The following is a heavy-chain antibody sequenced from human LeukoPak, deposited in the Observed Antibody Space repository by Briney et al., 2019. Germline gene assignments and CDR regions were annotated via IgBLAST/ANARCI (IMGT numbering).Heavy chain of an antibody. CDR3: ARNINGPDY. V-gene: IGHV3-23*01. Sequence: PGGSLRLSCAASGFTFNNYAMTWARQAPGKGLEWVSSLSDSGGGTYYADSVKGRFTISRDNSKNTLYLQMNTLRAEDTAVYYCARNINGPDYWGQGTLVTVSS. D-gene: IGHD2/OR15-2a*01. CDR1: GFTFNNYA. J-gene: IGHJ4*02. CDR2: LSDSGGGT.